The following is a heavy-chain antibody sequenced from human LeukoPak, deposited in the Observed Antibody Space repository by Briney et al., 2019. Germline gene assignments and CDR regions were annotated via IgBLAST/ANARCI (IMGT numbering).Heavy chain of an antibody. V-gene: IGHV4-59*01. CDR2: IYYSGST. Sequence: SETLSLTCTVSGGSISSYYWNWIRQPPGKGLEWIGYIYYSGSTNYNPSLKSRVTISVDTSKNQFSLKLSSVTAADTAVYYCARYSSSWYYFDYWGQGTLVTVSS. CDR1: GGSISSYY. J-gene: IGHJ4*02. D-gene: IGHD6-13*01. CDR3: ARYSSSWYYFDY.